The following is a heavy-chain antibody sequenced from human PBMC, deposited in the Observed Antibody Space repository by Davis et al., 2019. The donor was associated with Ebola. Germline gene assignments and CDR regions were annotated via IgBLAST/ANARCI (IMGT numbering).Heavy chain of an antibody. CDR2: IYYSGST. J-gene: IGHJ4*02. CDR3: ARGRNYGSYYFDY. Sequence: SETLSLTCTVSGGSISSGGYYWSWIRQHPGKGLEWIGYIYYSGSTYYNPSLKSRVTISVDTSKNQFSLKLSSVTAADTAVYYCARGRNYGSYYFDYWGQGTLVTVSS. CDR1: GGSISSGGYY. D-gene: IGHD1-7*01. V-gene: IGHV4-31*03.